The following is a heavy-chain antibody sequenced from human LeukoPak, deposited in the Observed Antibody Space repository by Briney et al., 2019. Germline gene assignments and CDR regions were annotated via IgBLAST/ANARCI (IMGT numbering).Heavy chain of an antibody. D-gene: IGHD3-16*01. J-gene: IGHJ4*02. Sequence: PGGSLRLSCAASGFTFSSYAMHWVRQAPGKGLEYVSAISNDAVRTYYATSVKGRFTISRDNSKNTLFLQMGSLRAEDMAVYYCGRDPLGGGLDYWGQGTLVTVPS. CDR3: GRDPLGGGLDY. V-gene: IGHV3-64*01. CDR1: GFTFSSYA. CDR2: ISNDAVRT.